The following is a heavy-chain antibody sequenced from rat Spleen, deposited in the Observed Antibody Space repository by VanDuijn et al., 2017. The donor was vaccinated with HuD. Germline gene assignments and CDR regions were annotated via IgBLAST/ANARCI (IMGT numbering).Heavy chain of an antibody. Sequence: EVQLVESGGGLVPPGRSLKLSCAASGFTFSNYDMAWVRQAPTQGLEWIASISTGSDNTYYRGSVKGRFTISREDAKNTQYLQMDSLWSEDTATYYCTRHGGLRNWFTYWGQGTLVTVSS. J-gene: IGHJ3*01. D-gene: IGHD1-11*01. CDR1: GFTFSNYD. CDR3: TRHGGLRNWFTY. V-gene: IGHV5S13*01. CDR2: ISTGSDNT.